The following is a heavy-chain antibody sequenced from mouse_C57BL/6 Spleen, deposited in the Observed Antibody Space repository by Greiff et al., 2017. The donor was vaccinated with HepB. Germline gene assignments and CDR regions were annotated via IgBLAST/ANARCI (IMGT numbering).Heavy chain of an antibody. V-gene: IGHV1-4*01. Sequence: QVQLQQSGAELARPGASVKMSCKASGYTFTSYTMHWVKQRPGQGLEWIGYINPSSGYTKYNQKFKDKATLTADKSSSTAYMQLSSLTSEDSAVYYCARGVYYDYDEGDYWGQGTTLTVSS. CDR3: ARGVYYDYDEGDY. D-gene: IGHD2-4*01. CDR1: GYTFTSYT. J-gene: IGHJ2*01. CDR2: INPSSGYT.